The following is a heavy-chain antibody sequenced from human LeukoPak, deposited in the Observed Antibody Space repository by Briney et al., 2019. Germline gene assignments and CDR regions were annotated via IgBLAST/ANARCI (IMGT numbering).Heavy chain of an antibody. Sequence: GGSLRLSCAASGFTLSDYYMSWIRQAPGKGLEWVSYISSSGSTIYYADSVKGRFTISRDNAKNSLYLQMNSLRAEDTAVYYCARAITFHVDAFDIWGQGTMVTVSS. CDR3: ARAITFHVDAFDI. V-gene: IGHV3-11*01. D-gene: IGHD3-16*01. CDR2: ISSSGSTI. J-gene: IGHJ3*02. CDR1: GFTLSDYY.